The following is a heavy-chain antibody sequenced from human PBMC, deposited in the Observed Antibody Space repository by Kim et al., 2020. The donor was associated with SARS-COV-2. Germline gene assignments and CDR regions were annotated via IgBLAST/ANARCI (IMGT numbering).Heavy chain of an antibody. D-gene: IGHD2-15*01. CDR2: INSDGSNT. V-gene: IGHV3-74*01. CDR3: ARVGPVGIVVVVAATLFDY. Sequence: GGSLRLSCAASGFTFSSYWMHWVRQAPGKGLVWVSRINSDGSNTSYADSVKGRFTISRDNAKNTLYLQMNSLRAEDTAVYYCARVGPVGIVVVVAATLFDYWGQGTLVTVSS. J-gene: IGHJ4*02. CDR1: GFTFSSYW.